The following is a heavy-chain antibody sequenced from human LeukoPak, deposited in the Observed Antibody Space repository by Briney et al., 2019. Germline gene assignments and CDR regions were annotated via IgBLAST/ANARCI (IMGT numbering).Heavy chain of an antibody. V-gene: IGHV4-39*07. Sequence: SETLSLTCTVSGGSISSSSYYWGWIRQPPGKGLEWIGSIYYSGSTYYNPSLKSRVTISVDTSKNQFSLKLTALNAADTAVYFCVRSTLWFGSGFFDYWGQGSLVTVSS. J-gene: IGHJ4*02. D-gene: IGHD3-10*01. CDR1: GGSISSSSYY. CDR3: VRSTLWFGSGFFDY. CDR2: IYYSGST.